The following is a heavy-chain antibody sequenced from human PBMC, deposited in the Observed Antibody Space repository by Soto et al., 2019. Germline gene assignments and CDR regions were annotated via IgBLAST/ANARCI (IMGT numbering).Heavy chain of an antibody. CDR1: GGTFSSYA. Sequence: GASVKVSCKASGGTFSSYAISWVRQAPGQGLEWMGGIIPIFGTANYAQKFQGRVTITADKSTSTAYMELSSLRSEDTAVYYCARGEKNWGCSGGSCWAFAFDIRGQGTMVTVSS. CDR2: IIPIFGTA. V-gene: IGHV1-69*06. J-gene: IGHJ3*02. CDR3: ARGEKNWGCSGGSCWAFAFDI. D-gene: IGHD2-15*01.